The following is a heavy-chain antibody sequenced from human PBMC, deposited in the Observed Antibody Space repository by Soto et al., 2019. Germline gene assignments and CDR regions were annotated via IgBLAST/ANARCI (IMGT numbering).Heavy chain of an antibody. D-gene: IGHD6-13*01. CDR1: GFTFSSYG. CDR2: ISYDGSDK. J-gene: IGHJ4*02. V-gene: IGHV3-30*03. CDR3: GAGPYVADY. Sequence: QVQLVESGGGVVQPGRSLSLSCAASGFTFSSYGMHWVRQAPGKGLAWVALISYDGSDKYYADSVQGRFTISRDNSKNTMYVKMNSLRVEDTAVYYCGAGPYVADYWGQGTLVTVSS.